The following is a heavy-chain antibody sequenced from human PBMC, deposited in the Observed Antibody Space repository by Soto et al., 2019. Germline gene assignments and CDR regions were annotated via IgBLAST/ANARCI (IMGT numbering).Heavy chain of an antibody. Sequence: EVQLLESGGGLVQPGWSLRLSCVASGKTFSTYTMSGFRKAPAQGLVLVSAISGSGGKTYYADSVKGPFTISRDTSKNSLYQHMNRLGAEDTAVYYCAKEGVYGDNTRWYYFDFWGQGILVTVSS. J-gene: IGHJ4*02. V-gene: IGHV3-23*01. CDR2: ISGSGGKT. CDR3: AKEGVYGDNTRWYYFDF. CDR1: GKTFSTYT. D-gene: IGHD4-17*01.